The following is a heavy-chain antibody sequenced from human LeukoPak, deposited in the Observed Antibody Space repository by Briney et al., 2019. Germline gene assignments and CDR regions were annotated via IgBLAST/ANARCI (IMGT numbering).Heavy chain of an antibody. CDR3: ARRGAWSGSYDY. CDR1: GASISSSNYY. J-gene: IGHJ4*02. CDR2: IYYSVST. Sequence: SETLSLTCTVSGASISSSNYYWDWIRQPPGKGLEWIGSIYYSVSTYYNPSLKSRVTISVDTSKKQFSLKLSSVTAADTAVYYCARRGAWSGSYDYWGQGTLVTVSS. V-gene: IGHV4-39*01. D-gene: IGHD3-3*01.